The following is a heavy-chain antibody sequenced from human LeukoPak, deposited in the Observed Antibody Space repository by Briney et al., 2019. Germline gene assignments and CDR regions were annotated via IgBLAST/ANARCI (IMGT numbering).Heavy chain of an antibody. D-gene: IGHD2-2*01. J-gene: IGHJ6*02. CDR1: GFTFDDYT. V-gene: IGHV3-43*01. Sequence: PGGSLRLSCAASGFTFDDYTMRWVRQAPGKGLEWVSLISWDGGNTYYADSVKGRFTISRDNSKNSLYLQMNSLRAEDTAVYYCARDSAPLLSYYYGMDVWGQGTTVTVSS. CDR2: ISWDGGNT. CDR3: ARDSAPLLSYYYGMDV.